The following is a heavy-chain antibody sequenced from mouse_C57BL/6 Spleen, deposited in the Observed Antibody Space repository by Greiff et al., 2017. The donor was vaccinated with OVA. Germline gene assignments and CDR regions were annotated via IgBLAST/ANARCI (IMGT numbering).Heavy chain of an antibody. CDR3: ARGYSNYGTWFAY. CDR1: GYTFTSYW. V-gene: IGHV1-52*01. D-gene: IGHD2-5*01. Sequence: VKLQQPGAELVRPGSSVKLSCKASGYTFTSYWMHWVKQRPIQGLEWIGNIDPSDSETHYNQKFKDKATLTVEKSSSTAYMQLSSLTSEDSAIYSCARGYSNYGTWFAYWGQGTLVTVSA. CDR2: IDPSDSET. J-gene: IGHJ3*01.